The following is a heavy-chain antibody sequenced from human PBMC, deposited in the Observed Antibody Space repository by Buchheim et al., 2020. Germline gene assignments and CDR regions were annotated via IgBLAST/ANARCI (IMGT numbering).Heavy chain of an antibody. CDR1: GGSISSSSYY. J-gene: IGHJ6*02. D-gene: IGHD3-22*01. CDR2: IYYSGST. V-gene: IGHV4-39*07. Sequence: QLQLQESGPGLVKPSETLSLTCTVSGGSISSSSYYWGWIRQPPGKGLEWIGSIYYSGSTYYNPSLKSRVTISVDTSKNQFSLKLSSVTAADTAVYYCARDSSHHYDSSGYPKPVYYYYGMDVWGQGTT. CDR3: ARDSSHHYDSSGYPKPVYYYYGMDV.